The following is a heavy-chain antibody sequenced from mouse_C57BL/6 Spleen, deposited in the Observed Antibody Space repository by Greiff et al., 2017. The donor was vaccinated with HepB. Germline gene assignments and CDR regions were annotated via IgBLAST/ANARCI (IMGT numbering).Heavy chain of an antibody. CDR3: ARKTTVVPYAMDY. V-gene: IGHV1-19*01. Sequence: VQLQQSGPVLVKPGASVKMSCKASGYTFTDYYMNWVKQSHGKSLEWIGVINPYNGGTSYNQKFKGKATLTVDKSSSTAYMELNSLTSEDSAVYYCARKTTVVPYAMDYWGQGTSVTVSS. J-gene: IGHJ4*01. CDR2: INPYNGGT. CDR1: GYTFTDYY. D-gene: IGHD1-1*01.